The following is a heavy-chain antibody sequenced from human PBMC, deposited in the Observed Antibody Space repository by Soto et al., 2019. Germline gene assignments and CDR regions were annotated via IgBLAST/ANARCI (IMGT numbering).Heavy chain of an antibody. D-gene: IGHD5-12*01. V-gene: IGHV3-11*05. J-gene: IGHJ4*02. CDR3: ARDHHRYSGYEYVDY. CDR1: GFIFSDYY. Sequence: QVQLVESGGGLVKPGGSLRLSCAASGFIFSDYYMSWIRQAPGKGLEWVSYISSSSSYTNYADSVKGRFTISRDNAKNSLYLQMNSLRAEDTALYYCARDHHRYSGYEYVDYWGQGTLVTVSS. CDR2: ISSSSSYT.